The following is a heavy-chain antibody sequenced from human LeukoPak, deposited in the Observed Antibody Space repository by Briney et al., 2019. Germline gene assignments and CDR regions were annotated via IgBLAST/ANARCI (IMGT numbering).Heavy chain of an antibody. V-gene: IGHV3-30*02. CDR2: IRYDGSNK. CDR3: AKEHCSSTSCYNWFDP. D-gene: IGHD2-2*01. J-gene: IGHJ5*02. Sequence: GGSLRLSCAASGFTFSSYGMHWVRQAPGKGLEWVAFIRYDGSNKYYADSVKGRFTISRDNSKNTLYLQMNSLRAEDTAVYYCAKEHCSSTSCYNWFDPWGQGTLVTVSS. CDR1: GFTFSSYG.